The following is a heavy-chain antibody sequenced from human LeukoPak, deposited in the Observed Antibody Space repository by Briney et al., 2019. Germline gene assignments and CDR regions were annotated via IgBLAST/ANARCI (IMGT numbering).Heavy chain of an antibody. Sequence: SVNVSCKASGGTLSSYAISWVPQAPGQGLEWVGGIIPIFGTANYAQKFQGRVTITADESTSTAYMELSSLRSEDTAVYYCARGPMVRGVIIGEDYWGQGTLVTVSS. CDR3: ARGPMVRGVIIGEDY. CDR1: GGTLSSYA. V-gene: IGHV1-69*13. CDR2: IIPIFGTA. D-gene: IGHD3-10*01. J-gene: IGHJ4*02.